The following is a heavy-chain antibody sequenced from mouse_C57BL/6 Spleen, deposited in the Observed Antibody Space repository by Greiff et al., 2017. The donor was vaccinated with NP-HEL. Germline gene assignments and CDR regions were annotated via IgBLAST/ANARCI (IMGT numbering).Heavy chain of an antibody. CDR3: ARANPGVDY. V-gene: IGHV3-6*01. Sequence: DVKLQESGPGLVKPSQSLSLTCPVTGYSITSGYYWNWIRQFPGNKLEWMGYISYDGSNNYNPSLKNRISITRDTSKNQFFLKLNSVTTEDTATYYCARANPGVDYWGQGTTLTVSS. J-gene: IGHJ2*01. CDR1: GYSITSGYY. CDR2: ISYDGSN.